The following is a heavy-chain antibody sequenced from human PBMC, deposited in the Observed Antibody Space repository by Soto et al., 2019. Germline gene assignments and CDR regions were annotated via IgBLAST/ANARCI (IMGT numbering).Heavy chain of an antibody. V-gene: IGHV6-1*01. CDR1: GDIVSSNSAA. CDR2: TYYRSKWYN. CDR3: AREMRWLVSAHFDY. D-gene: IGHD6-19*01. J-gene: IGHJ4*02. Sequence: PAQTLSLICAISGDIVSSNSAAWNSIRQSPSRGLEWLERTYYRSKWYNDYAVSVKSRITINPDTSKNQFSLQLNSVTREDTAVYYCAREMRWLVSAHFDYWGQGTLVTVSS.